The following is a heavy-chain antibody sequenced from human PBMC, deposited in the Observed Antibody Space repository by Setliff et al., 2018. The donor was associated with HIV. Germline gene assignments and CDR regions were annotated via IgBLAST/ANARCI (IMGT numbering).Heavy chain of an antibody. D-gene: IGHD4-17*01. CDR1: GGSISTYY. J-gene: IGHJ3*01. CDR3: ARVQMAYAAFDV. CDR2: IYFTGSS. V-gene: IGHV4-59*01. Sequence: SQTMSLTCTVSGGSISTYYWSWIRQPPGKGLEWIGSIYFTGSSDNNPSLKSRVTLSVDTSKHQFSLKLSSVTAADTAVYYCARVQMAYAAFDVWGQGTMVTVSS.